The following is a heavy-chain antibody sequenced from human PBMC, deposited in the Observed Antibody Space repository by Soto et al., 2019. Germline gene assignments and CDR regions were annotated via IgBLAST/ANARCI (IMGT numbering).Heavy chain of an antibody. CDR2: IFPDDSDT. J-gene: IGHJ4*02. Sequence: PGESLKISCQVSGYSFTSYWIGWVRQMSGKGLEWMAMIFPDDSDTRYSPSFQGRVTISVDKSTSTASLQWHSLEASDTAMYYCARLDHGSGTPHFDVWGQGTQVTVSS. CDR1: GYSFTSYW. V-gene: IGHV5-51*01. D-gene: IGHD3-10*01. CDR3: ARLDHGSGTPHFDV.